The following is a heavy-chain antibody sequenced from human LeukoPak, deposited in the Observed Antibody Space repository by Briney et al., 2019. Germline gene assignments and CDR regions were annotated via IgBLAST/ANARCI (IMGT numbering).Heavy chain of an antibody. CDR3: AKGGYYYHYYMDV. V-gene: IGHV1-69*13. D-gene: IGHD3-16*01. CDR1: GGTFSSYA. CDR2: IIPIFGTA. Sequence: SVKVSCKASGGTFSSYAISWVRQAPGQGLEWMGGIIPIFGTANYAQKFQGRVTITADESTSTAYMELSSLRSEDTAVYYCAKGGYYYHYYMDVWGKGTTVTISS. J-gene: IGHJ6*03.